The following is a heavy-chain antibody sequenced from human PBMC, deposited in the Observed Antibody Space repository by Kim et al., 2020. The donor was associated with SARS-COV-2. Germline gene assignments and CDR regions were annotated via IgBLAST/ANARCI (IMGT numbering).Heavy chain of an antibody. CDR3: ARAGRYSSSSGSDY. D-gene: IGHD6-6*01. Sequence: SETLSLTCTVSGGSISSGGYFWSWIRQHPGKGLEWIGYIYYSGSTYYNPSLKSRVTISVDTSKNQFSLKLSSVTAADTAVYYCARAGRYSSSSGSDYWGQGTLVTVSS. J-gene: IGHJ4*02. CDR1: GGSISSGGYF. CDR2: IYYSGST. V-gene: IGHV4-31*03.